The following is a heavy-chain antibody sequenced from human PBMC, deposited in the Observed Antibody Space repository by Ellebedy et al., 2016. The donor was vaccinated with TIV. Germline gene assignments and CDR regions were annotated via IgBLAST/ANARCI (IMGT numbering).Heavy chain of an antibody. V-gene: IGHV3-23*01. CDR2: ISNTGSRT. CDR3: AKGRGGGSDSSAHRYYFDY. Sequence: GESLKISCAASGFTFSSYAMSWVRQAPGKGLEWVSIISNTGSRTYYADSVEGRFIISRDNSKKTLYLQMNSLRAEDTAVYYCAKGRGGGSDSSAHRYYFDYWGLGTLVTVSS. D-gene: IGHD3-22*01. CDR1: GFTFSSYA. J-gene: IGHJ4*02.